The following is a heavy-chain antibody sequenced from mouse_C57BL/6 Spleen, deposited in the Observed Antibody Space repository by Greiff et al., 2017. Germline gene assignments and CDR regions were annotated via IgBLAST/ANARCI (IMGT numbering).Heavy chain of an antibody. V-gene: IGHV1-69*01. CDR3: ARYTVEYYAMDY. D-gene: IGHD1-1*01. J-gene: IGHJ4*01. Sequence: VQLQQSGAELVMPGASVKLSCKASGYTFTSYWMHWVKQRPGQGLEWIGEIDPSDSYTNYNQKFKGKSTLTVDKSSSTAYMQLSSLTSEDSAVYYCARYTVEYYAMDYWGQGTSVTVSS. CDR1: GYTFTSYW. CDR2: IDPSDSYT.